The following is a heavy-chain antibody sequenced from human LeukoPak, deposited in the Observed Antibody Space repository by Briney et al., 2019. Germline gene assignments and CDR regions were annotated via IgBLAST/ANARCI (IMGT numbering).Heavy chain of an antibody. CDR2: IYYSGST. Sequence: PSETLSLTCTVSGGSISSSSYYWGWIRQPPGKGLEWIGSIYYSGSTYYNPSLKSRVTISVDTSKNQFSLKLSSVTAADTAVYYCAKYSGWFVYWGQGTLVTVSS. V-gene: IGHV4-39*07. D-gene: IGHD6-19*01. J-gene: IGHJ4*02. CDR3: AKYSGWFVY. CDR1: GGSISSSSYY.